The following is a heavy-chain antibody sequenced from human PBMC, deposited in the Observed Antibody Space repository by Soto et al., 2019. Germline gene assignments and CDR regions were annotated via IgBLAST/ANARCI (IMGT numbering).Heavy chain of an antibody. D-gene: IGHD2-2*01. Sequence: SETLSLTCTVSGGSISSSSYYWGWIRQPPGKGLEWIGSIYYSGSTYYNPSLKSRVTISVDTSKNQFSLKLSSVTAADTAVYYCTIGYCSSTSLTCYMDVWGKGTTVTVSS. V-gene: IGHV4-39*01. CDR1: GGSISSSSYY. CDR3: TIGYCSSTSLTCYMDV. J-gene: IGHJ6*03. CDR2: IYYSGST.